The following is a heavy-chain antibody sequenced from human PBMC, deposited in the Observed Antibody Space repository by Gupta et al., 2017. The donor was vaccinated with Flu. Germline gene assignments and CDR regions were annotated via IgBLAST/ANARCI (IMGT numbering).Heavy chain of an antibody. CDR3: ARVAQGRYDFDY. CDR1: GFTFSSYW. V-gene: IGHV3-74*01. CDR2: INSDGSTT. J-gene: IGHJ4*02. Sequence: EVQLVESGGGLVQPGGSLRLSCAASGFTFSSYWMHWVRQAPGKGLVWVSRINSDGSTTSYADSVKGRFTIYRDNAKNTLYLQMNSLRAEDTAVYYCARVAQGRYDFDYWGQGTLVTVSS. D-gene: IGHD3-16*01.